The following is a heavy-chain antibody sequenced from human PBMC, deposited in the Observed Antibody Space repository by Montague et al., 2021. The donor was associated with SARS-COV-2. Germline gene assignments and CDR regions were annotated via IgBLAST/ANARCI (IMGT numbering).Heavy chain of an antibody. V-gene: IGHV3-9*01. CDR3: AKDLRAITLAYFDN. J-gene: IGHJ4*02. D-gene: IGHD1-14*01. Sequence: SLRLSCAASGFTFSYYAMHWVRQAPGKGLEWVSGISWDSGNIAYGDSVKGRFTISRDNAKNSLYLQMNNLRPEDTALYYCAKDLRAITLAYFDNWGQGTLVTVSS. CDR1: GFTFSYYA. CDR2: ISWDSGNI.